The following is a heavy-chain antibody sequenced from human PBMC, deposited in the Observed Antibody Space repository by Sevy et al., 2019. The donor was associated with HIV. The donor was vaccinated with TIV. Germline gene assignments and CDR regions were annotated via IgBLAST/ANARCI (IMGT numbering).Heavy chain of an antibody. D-gene: IGHD2-15*01. V-gene: IGHV3-23*01. Sequence: GGSLRLSCTASGITLNTYAMKWVRQAPGKGLEWVSGISDSGSYTYYADSVKGRFPISRDNTKNTVSLQMNSLRAEDTAVYYCAKDRYCSGGNCPLDYWGRGTLVTVSS. CDR2: ISDSGSYT. J-gene: IGHJ4*02. CDR1: GITLNTYA. CDR3: AKDRYCSGGNCPLDY.